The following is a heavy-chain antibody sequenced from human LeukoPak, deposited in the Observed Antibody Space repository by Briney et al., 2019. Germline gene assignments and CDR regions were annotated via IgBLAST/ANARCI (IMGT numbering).Heavy chain of an antibody. Sequence: PGGSLRLSCAASGFTFSTYSINWVRQAPGKGLEWVSLISWDGGSTYYADSVKGRFTISRDNSKNSLYLQMNSLRTEDTALYYCAGGYSYGYYMDVWGKGTTVTVSS. J-gene: IGHJ6*03. CDR1: GFTFSTYS. V-gene: IGHV3-43*01. D-gene: IGHD5-18*01. CDR2: ISWDGGST. CDR3: AGGYSYGYYMDV.